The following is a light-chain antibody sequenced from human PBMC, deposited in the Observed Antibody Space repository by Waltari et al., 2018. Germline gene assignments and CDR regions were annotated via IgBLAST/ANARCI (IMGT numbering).Light chain of an antibody. CDR2: GAS. V-gene: IGKV3-15*01. J-gene: IGKJ4*01. CDR3: QHYNEHPLT. CDR1: QSVSTN. Sequence: EIVMTQSPATLSVSPGARAPLSCRASQSVSTNLAWYQQKPGQAPRLLIFGASTRVTGIPARFSGSGSGTDFTLAISGLQSEDFALYYCQHYNEHPLTFGGGTKVEIK.